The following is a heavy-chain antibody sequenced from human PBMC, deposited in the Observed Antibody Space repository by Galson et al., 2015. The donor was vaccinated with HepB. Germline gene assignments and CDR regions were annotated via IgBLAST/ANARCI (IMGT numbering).Heavy chain of an antibody. Sequence: LSLSCAVYGGSFSGYYWSWIRQPPGKGLEWIREINHSGSTTYNPSLKSRVTISVDTSKNQFSLKLSPVTAADTAVYYCARGPPRRGQLWLTPWGQGTLVTVSS. CDR2: INHSGST. D-gene: IGHD5-18*01. CDR1: GGSFSGYY. CDR3: ARGPPRRGQLWLTP. V-gene: IGHV4-34*01. J-gene: IGHJ5*02.